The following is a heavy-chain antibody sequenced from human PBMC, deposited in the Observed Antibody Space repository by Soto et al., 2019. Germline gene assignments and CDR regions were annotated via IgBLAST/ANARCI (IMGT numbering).Heavy chain of an antibody. V-gene: IGHV4-39*01. CDR2: IYYSGST. Sequence: SETLSLTCTVSGGSISSSSYYWGWIRQPPGKGLEWIGSIYYSGSTYYNPSLKSRVTISVDTSKNQFSLKLSSVTAADTAVYYCARQVYFYYDFWSGYPWYFDLWGRGTLVTVSS. J-gene: IGHJ2*01. CDR3: ARQVYFYYDFWSGYPWYFDL. CDR1: GGSISSSSYY. D-gene: IGHD3-3*01.